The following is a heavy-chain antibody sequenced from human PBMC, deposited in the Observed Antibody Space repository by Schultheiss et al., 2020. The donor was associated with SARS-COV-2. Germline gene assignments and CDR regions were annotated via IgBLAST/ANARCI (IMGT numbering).Heavy chain of an antibody. D-gene: IGHD2-2*02. CDR3: ARDSVGYCSSTSCYTVAGWFDP. CDR2: INPNSGGT. Sequence: ASVKVSCKASGYTFTSYGISWVRQAPGQGLEWMGWINPNSGGTNYAQKFQGWVTITADESTSTAYMELSSLRSDDTAVYYCARDSVGYCSSTSCYTVAGWFDPWGQGTLVTVSS. CDR1: GYTFTSYG. V-gene: IGHV1-18*01. J-gene: IGHJ5*02.